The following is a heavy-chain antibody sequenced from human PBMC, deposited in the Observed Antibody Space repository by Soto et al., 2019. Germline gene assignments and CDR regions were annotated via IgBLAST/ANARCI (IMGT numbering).Heavy chain of an antibody. CDR2: ISYDGSNK. J-gene: IGHJ4*02. V-gene: IGHV3-30*03. CDR3: ARDSRKEYTSSWLDY. D-gene: IGHD6-6*01. CDR1: GFTFSSYG. Sequence: HPGGSLRLSCAASGFTFSSYGIRWVRQAPGKGLEWVAVISYDGSNKYYADSVKGRFTISRDNSKNTLYLQMNSLRAEDTAVYYCARDSRKEYTSSWLDYWGQGTLVTVSS.